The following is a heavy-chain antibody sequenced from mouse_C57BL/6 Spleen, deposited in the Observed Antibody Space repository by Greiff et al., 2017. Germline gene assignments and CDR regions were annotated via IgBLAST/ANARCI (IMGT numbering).Heavy chain of an antibody. Sequence: QVQLKESGPELVKPGASVKISCKASGYAFSSSWMNWVKQRPGKGLEWIGRIYPGDGDTNYNGKFKGKATLTADKSSSTAYMQLSSLTSEDSAVYFCARLGLDYWGQGTTLTVSS. V-gene: IGHV1-82*01. D-gene: IGHD4-1*01. J-gene: IGHJ2*01. CDR3: ARLGLDY. CDR1: GYAFSSSW. CDR2: IYPGDGDT.